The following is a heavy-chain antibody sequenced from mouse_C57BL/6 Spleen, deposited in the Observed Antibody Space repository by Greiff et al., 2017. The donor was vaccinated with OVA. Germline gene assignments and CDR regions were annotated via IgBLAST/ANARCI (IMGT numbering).Heavy chain of an antibody. V-gene: IGHV1-26*01. J-gene: IGHJ4*01. Sequence: EVQLQQSGPELVKPGASVKISCKASGYTFTDYYMNWVKQSHGKSLEWIGDINPNNGGTSYNQKFKGKATLTVDKSSSTAYMELRSLTSEDSAVYYCARWLLYYYAMDYWGQGTSVTVSS. CDR2: INPNNGGT. CDR1: GYTFTDYY. D-gene: IGHD2-3*01. CDR3: ARWLLYYYAMDY.